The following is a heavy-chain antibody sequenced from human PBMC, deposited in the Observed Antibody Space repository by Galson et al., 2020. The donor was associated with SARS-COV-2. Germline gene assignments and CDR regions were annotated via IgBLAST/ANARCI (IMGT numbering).Heavy chain of an antibody. V-gene: IGHV3-21*01. CDR3: ARVGINDAFYI. J-gene: IGHJ3*02. CDR1: GFTFSSYS. CDR2: ISSSSSYI. Sequence: GGSLRLSCVASGFTFSSYSMNWVRQAPGKGLEWVSSISSSSSYIYYADSVKGRFTISRDNAKNSLYLQMNSLRAEDTAVYYCARVGINDAFYIWGQGTMVTVSS.